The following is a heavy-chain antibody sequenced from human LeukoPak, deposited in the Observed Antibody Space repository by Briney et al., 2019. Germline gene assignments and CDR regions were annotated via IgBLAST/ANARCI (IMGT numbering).Heavy chain of an antibody. CDR3: GRELLRNYGMDV. Sequence: PGGSLRLSCAASGFTFSGYGMHWVRQAPGKGLVWVSRINSDGSTTTYADSVKGRFTISRDNAKNTLYLQMNSLRAEDTAVYYCGRELLRNYGMDVWGQGTTVTVSS. CDR2: INSDGSTT. CDR1: GFTFSGYG. V-gene: IGHV3-74*01. D-gene: IGHD1-26*01. J-gene: IGHJ6*02.